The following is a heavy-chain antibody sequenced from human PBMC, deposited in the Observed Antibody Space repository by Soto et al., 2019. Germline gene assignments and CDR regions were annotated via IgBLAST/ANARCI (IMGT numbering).Heavy chain of an antibody. Sequence: SETLSLTCTVSGGSISSGDCYWSWIRQPPGKGLEWIGYIYYSGSTYYNPSLKSRVTISVDTSKNQFSLKLSSVTAADTAVYYCARGSYYYDSSGLQSNWFDPWGQGTLVTVSS. CDR3: ARGSYYYDSSGLQSNWFDP. J-gene: IGHJ5*02. CDR2: IYYSGST. V-gene: IGHV4-30-4*01. CDR1: GGSISSGDCY. D-gene: IGHD3-22*01.